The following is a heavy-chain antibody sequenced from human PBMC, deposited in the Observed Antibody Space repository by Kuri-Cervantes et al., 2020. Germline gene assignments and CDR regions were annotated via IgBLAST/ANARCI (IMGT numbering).Heavy chain of an antibody. V-gene: IGHV3-30*03. Sequence: GGSLRLSCAASGFTFSSYGMHWVRQAPGKGLEWVAVISCDGSNKYYADSVKGRFTISRDNAKNSLYLQMNSLRAEDTALYYCATWGFWCSGGSCYMGAFDIWGQGTMVTVSS. CDR2: ISCDGSNK. CDR1: GFTFSSYG. J-gene: IGHJ3*02. CDR3: ATWGFWCSGGSCYMGAFDI. D-gene: IGHD2-15*01.